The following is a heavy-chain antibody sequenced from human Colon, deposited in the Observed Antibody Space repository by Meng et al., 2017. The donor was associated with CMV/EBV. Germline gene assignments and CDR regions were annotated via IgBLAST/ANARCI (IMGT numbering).Heavy chain of an antibody. CDR1: GYNFIGYS. Sequence: ASVKVSCKTSGYNFIGYSIHWVRQAPGQGLEWMGWITPDTGGTNYAQKFQGRVTISGDASISTAYMELSSLISDDTAIFYCARVKCGTTSCSQGLDPWGQGTLVTVSS. CDR2: ITPDTGGT. J-gene: IGHJ5*02. V-gene: IGHV1-2*02. CDR3: ARVKCGTTSCSQGLDP. D-gene: IGHD2-2*01.